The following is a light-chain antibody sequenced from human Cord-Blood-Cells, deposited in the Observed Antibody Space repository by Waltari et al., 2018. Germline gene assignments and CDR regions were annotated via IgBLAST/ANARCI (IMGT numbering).Light chain of an antibody. V-gene: IGLV2-11*01. Sequence: SDVGGYNYVSWYQQHPGKAPKLMIYDVSKRPSGVPDRFSGSKSGNTASLTISGLQAEDEADYYCCSYAGSYTWVFGGGTKLTVL. CDR1: SDVGGYNY. J-gene: IGLJ3*02. CDR3: CSYAGSYTWV. CDR2: DVS.